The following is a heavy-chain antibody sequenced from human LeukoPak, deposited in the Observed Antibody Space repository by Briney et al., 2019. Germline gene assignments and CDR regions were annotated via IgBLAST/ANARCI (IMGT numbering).Heavy chain of an antibody. Sequence: PGGSLCLSCAASGFTFSSSTMNWVRPAPGKGLEWVSSISSTSTSINYDGSVRGRFTISRDNAKNSLYLQMSSLRAEDTAVYYCARALEVDPWGAGEPGSVSS. J-gene: IGHJ5*02. CDR1: GFTFSSST. V-gene: IGHV3-21*01. CDR3: ARALEVDP. CDR2: ISSTSTSI.